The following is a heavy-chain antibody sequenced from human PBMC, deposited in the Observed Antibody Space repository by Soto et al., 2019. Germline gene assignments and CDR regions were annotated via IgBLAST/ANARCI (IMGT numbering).Heavy chain of an antibody. V-gene: IGHV1-18*01. CDR3: SRVFRWSSSSWGFDY. Sequence: QVQLVQSGAEVKKPGASVKVSCKASGYTFLSYGITWVRQAPGQGLEWMGWISAYNAHTNYGQKFQDRVSMTTDTSSNTAYLEVSSLKSDDTAFYFCSRVFRWSSSSWGFDYWGQRTLVTVSS. CDR1: GYTFLSYG. D-gene: IGHD6-6*01. J-gene: IGHJ4*02. CDR2: ISAYNAHT.